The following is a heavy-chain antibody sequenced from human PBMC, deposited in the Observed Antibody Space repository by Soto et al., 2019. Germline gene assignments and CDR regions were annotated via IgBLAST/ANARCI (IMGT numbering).Heavy chain of an antibody. J-gene: IGHJ6*02. CDR2: IYYSGST. CDR1: GGSISSYY. Sequence: SETLSLTCTVSGGSISSYYWSWIRQPPGKGLEWIGYIYYSGSTNYNPSLKSRVTISVDTSKNQFSLKLSSVTAADTAVYYCARAPPYSSGWYDYYYYYGIDVWGQGTTVTVYS. CDR3: ARAPPYSSGWYDYYYYYGIDV. V-gene: IGHV4-59*01. D-gene: IGHD6-19*01.